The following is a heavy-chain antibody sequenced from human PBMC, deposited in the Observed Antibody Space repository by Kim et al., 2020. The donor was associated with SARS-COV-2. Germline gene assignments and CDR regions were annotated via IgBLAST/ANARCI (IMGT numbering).Heavy chain of an antibody. D-gene: IGHD4-17*01. Sequence: SQTLSLTCTVSGGSISSYYWSWIRQPPGKGLEWIGYIYYSGSTNYNPSLKSRVTISVDTSKNQFSLKLSSVTAADTAVYYCARSLPTDYGDYVTSWFDPWGQGTLVTVSS. J-gene: IGHJ5*02. CDR2: IYYSGST. CDR3: ARSLPTDYGDYVTSWFDP. V-gene: IGHV4-59*01. CDR1: GGSISSYY.